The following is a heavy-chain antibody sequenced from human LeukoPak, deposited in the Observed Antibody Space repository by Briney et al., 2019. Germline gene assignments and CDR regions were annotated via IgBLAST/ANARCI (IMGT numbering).Heavy chain of an antibody. D-gene: IGHD2-15*01. CDR2: ISGDGGST. J-gene: IGHJ2*01. Sequence: GGSETLFCAASGFTFDDYAVHWVRQAPGKGLEWVSLISGDGGSTYYADSVKGRFTISRDNSKNSLYLQMNSLRTEDTALYYCAKDMRSSRGPGDWYFDLWGRG. CDR1: GFTFDDYA. CDR3: AKDMRSSRGPGDWYFDL. V-gene: IGHV3-43*02.